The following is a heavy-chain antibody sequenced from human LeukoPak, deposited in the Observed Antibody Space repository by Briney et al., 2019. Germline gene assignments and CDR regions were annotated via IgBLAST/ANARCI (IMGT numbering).Heavy chain of an antibody. Sequence: SETLSLTCTVSGGSISSDYWSWIRQPPGKGLEWIGYIYYSGSTNYNPSLKSRVTISEDTSKNQFSLKLTSVTAADTAVYYCARGRYSSSWTTYYYYYMDVWGKGTTVTISS. V-gene: IGHV4-59*01. CDR2: IYYSGST. J-gene: IGHJ6*03. CDR1: GGSISSDY. D-gene: IGHD6-13*01. CDR3: ARGRYSSSWTTYYYYYMDV.